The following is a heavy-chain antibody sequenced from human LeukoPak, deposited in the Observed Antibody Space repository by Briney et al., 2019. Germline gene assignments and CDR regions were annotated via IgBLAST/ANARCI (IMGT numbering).Heavy chain of an antibody. CDR1: GFTFSHAW. Sequence: GGSLRLSCAASGFTFSHAWMSWVRQAPGKGLEWVGRITSETDGGTAHYAAPVEGRFTISRDDSKNTPYLQMNSLKTEDTAVYYCSVVNYGSGSYPLGYWGQGNLVTVSS. CDR2: ITSETDGGTA. CDR3: SVVNYGSGSYPLGY. V-gene: IGHV3-15*01. D-gene: IGHD3-10*01. J-gene: IGHJ4*02.